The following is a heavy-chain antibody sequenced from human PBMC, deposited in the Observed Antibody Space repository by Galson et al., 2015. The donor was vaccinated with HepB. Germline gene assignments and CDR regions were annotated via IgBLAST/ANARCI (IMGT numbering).Heavy chain of an antibody. V-gene: IGHV1-3*01. CDR1: GYTFTSYA. CDR3: ARDDWAVGYCSSTSCYGADY. D-gene: IGHD2-2*01. J-gene: IGHJ4*02. Sequence: SVKVSCKASGYTFTSYAMHWVRQAPGQRLEWMGWINAGNGNTKYSQKFQGRVTITRDTSASTAYMELSSLRSEDTAVYYCARDDWAVGYCSSTSCYGADYWGQGTLVTVSS. CDR2: INAGNGNT.